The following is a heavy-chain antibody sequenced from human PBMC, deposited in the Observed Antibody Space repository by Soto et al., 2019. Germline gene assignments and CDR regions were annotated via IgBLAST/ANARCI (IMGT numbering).Heavy chain of an antibody. J-gene: IGHJ6*02. V-gene: IGHV3-73*01. Sequence: GGSLRLSCAASGFTFSGSAMHWVRQASGKGLEWVGRIRSKANSYATAYAASVKGRFTISRDDSKNTAYLQMNSLKTEDTAVYYCTRLWSSWATYYYYGMDVWGQGTTVTVSS. CDR2: IRSKANSYAT. CDR3: TRLWSSWATYYYYGMDV. D-gene: IGHD6-13*01. CDR1: GFTFSGSA.